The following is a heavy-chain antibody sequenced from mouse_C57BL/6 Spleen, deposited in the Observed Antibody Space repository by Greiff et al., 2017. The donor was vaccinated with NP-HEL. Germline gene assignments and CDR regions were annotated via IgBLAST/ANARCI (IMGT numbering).Heavy chain of an antibody. J-gene: IGHJ4*01. CDR2: ISYDGSN. CDR3: ARGGGNYIYAMDY. Sequence: VQLQQSGPGLVKPSQSLSLTCSVTGYSITSGYYWNWIRQFPGNKLEWMGYISYDGSNNYNPSLKNRISITRDTSKNQFFLKLNSVTTEDTATYYCARGGGNYIYAMDYWGQGTSVTVSS. V-gene: IGHV3-6*01. CDR1: GYSITSGYY. D-gene: IGHD2-1*01.